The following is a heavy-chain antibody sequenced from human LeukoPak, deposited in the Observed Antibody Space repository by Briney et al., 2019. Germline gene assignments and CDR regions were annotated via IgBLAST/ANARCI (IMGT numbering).Heavy chain of an antibody. J-gene: IGHJ4*02. CDR2: IIPMFGTA. CDR3: AREGDYGGIGGY. V-gene: IGHV1-69*05. CDR1: GGTFSSYA. D-gene: IGHD4-23*01. Sequence: SVKVSCKASGGTFSSYAINWVRQAPGQGLEWMGGIIPMFGTANYARRFQGRVTITTDESTSTAYMELGSLRSEDTAVYYCAREGDYGGIGGYWGQGTLVTVSS.